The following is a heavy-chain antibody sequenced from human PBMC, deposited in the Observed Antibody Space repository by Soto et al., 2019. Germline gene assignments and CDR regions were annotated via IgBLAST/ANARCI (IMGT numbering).Heavy chain of an antibody. Sequence: GASFKVSCKASGYTFTGYYMHWVRQAPGQGLEWMGWINPNSGGTNYAQKFQGRVTMTRDTSISTADMELSRLRSDDTAVYYCASHVMVRGVESFDYWGQGTLVTVS. CDR1: GYTFTGYY. J-gene: IGHJ4*02. D-gene: IGHD3-10*01. V-gene: IGHV1-2*02. CDR2: INPNSGGT. CDR3: ASHVMVRGVESFDY.